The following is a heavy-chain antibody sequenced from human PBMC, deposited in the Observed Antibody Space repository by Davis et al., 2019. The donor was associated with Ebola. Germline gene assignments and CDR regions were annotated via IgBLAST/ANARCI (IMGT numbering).Heavy chain of an antibody. CDR3: ATSYSGSFDY. CDR2: FDPEDGET. V-gene: IGHV1-24*01. D-gene: IGHD1-26*01. CDR1: GYTFTSYG. Sequence: ASVKVSCKASGYTFTSYGISWVRQAPGQGLEWMGGFDPEDGETIYAQKFQGRVTMTEDTSTDTAYMELSSLRSEDTAVYYCATSYSGSFDYWGQGTLVTVSS. J-gene: IGHJ4*02.